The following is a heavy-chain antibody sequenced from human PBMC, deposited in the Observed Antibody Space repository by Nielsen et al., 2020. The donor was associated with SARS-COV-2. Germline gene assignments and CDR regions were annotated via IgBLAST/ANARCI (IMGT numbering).Heavy chain of an antibody. CDR1: GYTFTGHY. CDR2: DNPNSGAT. D-gene: IGHD3-10*01. V-gene: IGHV1-2*06. Sequence: ASVKVSCKASGYTFTGHYMHWMRQAPGQGPEWLGRDNPNSGATNYAQKFQGRVTLTRDASINTTYMELTRLTSDDTAVYYCARVRSSSGIWFDPWGQGTLVVVSS. J-gene: IGHJ5*02. CDR3: ARVRSSSGIWFDP.